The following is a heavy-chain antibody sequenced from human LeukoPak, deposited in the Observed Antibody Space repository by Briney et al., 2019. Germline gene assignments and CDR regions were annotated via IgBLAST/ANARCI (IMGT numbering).Heavy chain of an antibody. Sequence: GGSLRLSCAASGFTFSSYSMNWVRQAPAKGLEGVSSISISSSDIYYEDSVKVRFTISKDNAQNSLYLQMHSLGAEDTAVYYCARDLNRAFDIWGQGTMVTVSS. J-gene: IGHJ3*02. CDR3: ARDLNRAFDI. V-gene: IGHV3-21*01. CDR1: GFTFSSYS. CDR2: ISISSSDI.